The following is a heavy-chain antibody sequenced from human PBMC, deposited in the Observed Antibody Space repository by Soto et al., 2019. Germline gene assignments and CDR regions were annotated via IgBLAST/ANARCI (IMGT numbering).Heavy chain of an antibody. Sequence: ETRSLTCTVSGGSISSDYWSWIRQLAGKGLEWIGRIYISENTHYNPSLRSRVSMSLDTSKNQLSLNLSSVTAADTAVYYCARGVGRSSWTSFDSWGQGTLVTSPQ. CDR2: IYISENT. D-gene: IGHD6-13*01. V-gene: IGHV4-4*07. CDR3: ARGVGRSSWTSFDS. CDR1: GGSISSDY. J-gene: IGHJ4*02.